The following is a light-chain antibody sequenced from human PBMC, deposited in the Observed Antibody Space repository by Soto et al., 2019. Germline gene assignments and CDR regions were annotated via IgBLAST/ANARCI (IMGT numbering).Light chain of an antibody. CDR1: QRINIY. CDR2: SAS. J-gene: IGKJ5*01. Sequence: DIQMTQSPPSLSTSIRDRVTITCRASQRINIYLNWYRQKPGKAPELLIYSASNLQSGVPSRFSGSGSGTDFTLTISGLQSEDFATYYCQQSFSTPTFGQGTRLEIK. CDR3: QQSFSTPT. V-gene: IGKV1-39*01.